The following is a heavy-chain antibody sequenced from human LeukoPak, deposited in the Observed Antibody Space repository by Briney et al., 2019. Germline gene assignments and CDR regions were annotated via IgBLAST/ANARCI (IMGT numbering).Heavy chain of an antibody. V-gene: IGHV4-34*01. D-gene: IGHD3-3*01. Sequence: PSETLSLTCAVYGGSFSGYYWSWIRQPPGKGLEWIGEINHSGSTNYNPSLKSRVTISVDTSKNQFSLKLSSVTAADTAVYYCARGWRGFLEWLSNWFDPWGQGTLVTVSS. CDR2: INHSGST. CDR1: GGSFSGYY. CDR3: ARGWRGFLEWLSNWFDP. J-gene: IGHJ5*02.